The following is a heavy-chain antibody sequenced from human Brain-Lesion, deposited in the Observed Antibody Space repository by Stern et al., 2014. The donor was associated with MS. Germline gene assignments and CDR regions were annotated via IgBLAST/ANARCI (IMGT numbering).Heavy chain of an antibody. J-gene: IGHJ6*02. D-gene: IGHD3-3*01. CDR2: INPKTGGP. CDR3: ARDQRGITIFGVVTDYYYLGMDV. Sequence: VQLVESGAEVKKPGASVKVSCKTSGYIFTGYYIHWVRQAPGQGLEWMAWINPKTGGPKYAQKFQGRVTMSRDTSISTAYAELSSLTSDDTAVYYCARDQRGITIFGVVTDYYYLGMDVWGQGTTVTVSS. CDR1: GYIFTGYY. V-gene: IGHV1-2*02.